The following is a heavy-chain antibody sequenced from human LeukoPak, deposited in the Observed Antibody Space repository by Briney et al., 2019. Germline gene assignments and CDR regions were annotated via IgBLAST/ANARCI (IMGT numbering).Heavy chain of an antibody. CDR1: GFTFSSFA. CDR2: ITGNHGPT. V-gene: IGHV3-23*01. CDR3: AKGPVVPVATYFFDY. J-gene: IGHJ4*02. Sequence: GGSLRLSCAASGFTFSSFAMTWVRQAPGKGLEWVSSITGNHGPTYNTDSVKGRFSISRDNSKNTLYAQMNSLSPEDTAVYYCAKGPVVPVATYFFDYWGQGTLVIVSS. D-gene: IGHD2-2*01.